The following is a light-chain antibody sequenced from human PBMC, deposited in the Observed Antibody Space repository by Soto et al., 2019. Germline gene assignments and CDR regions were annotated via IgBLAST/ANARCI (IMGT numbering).Light chain of an antibody. Sequence: QSVLTQPPSASETPGQRVSISCSGSGSNIGSNTVHWYQQLPGTAPKPLMYNNNQRPSGVPDRFSGSKSGTSASLAISGLQSEYEADYYCAAWNDSLSGYVFGTGTKVTVL. V-gene: IGLV1-44*01. J-gene: IGLJ1*01. CDR2: NNN. CDR3: AAWNDSLSGYV. CDR1: GSNIGSNT.